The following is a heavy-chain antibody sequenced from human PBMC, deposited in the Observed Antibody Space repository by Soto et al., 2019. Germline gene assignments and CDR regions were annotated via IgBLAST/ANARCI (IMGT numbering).Heavy chain of an antibody. CDR1: GFNFSNHW. D-gene: IGHD2-21*02. V-gene: IGHV3-74*01. J-gene: IGHJ5*02. CDR3: ARESGDWPLNWFDP. Sequence: GGSLRLSCAASGFNFSNHWMHWVRQRPAEGLVWVSRITSDGKSKAYAESVKGRFAVSRDNAKNTLYLQMNGLTAEDTAVYYCARESGDWPLNWFDPWGQGTLVTVSS. CDR2: ITSDGKSK.